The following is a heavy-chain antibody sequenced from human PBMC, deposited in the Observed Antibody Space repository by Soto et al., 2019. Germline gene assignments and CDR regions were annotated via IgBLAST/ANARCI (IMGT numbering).Heavy chain of an antibody. V-gene: IGHV4-39*01. J-gene: IGHJ4*02. CDR2: IYYTGST. Sequence: QLQLQESGPGLVKPSETLSLTCTVSGGSISSSSYYWGWIRQPPGKGLEWIGSIYYTGSTYYNPSLKSRVTISVDTSKNQFSLKLSSVTAADTAVYYCASTGYSSSWYSDYWGQGTLVPVSS. D-gene: IGHD6-13*01. CDR1: GGSISSSSYY. CDR3: ASTGYSSSWYSDY.